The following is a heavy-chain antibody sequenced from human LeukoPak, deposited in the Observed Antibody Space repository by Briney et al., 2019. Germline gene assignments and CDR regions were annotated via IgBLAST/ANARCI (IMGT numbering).Heavy chain of an antibody. D-gene: IGHD6-19*01. CDR1: GGSISSYY. V-gene: IGHV4-59*01. CDR2: INYNGNT. Sequence: PSETLSLTCTVSGGSISSYYWSWIRQTPGKGLEWIGCINYNGNTDYSPSLKSRLTISVDTSKNQFSLRLRSVTAADTAVYYCARSSGWSFFDCWGQGSLVTVSS. J-gene: IGHJ4*02. CDR3: ARSSGWSFFDC.